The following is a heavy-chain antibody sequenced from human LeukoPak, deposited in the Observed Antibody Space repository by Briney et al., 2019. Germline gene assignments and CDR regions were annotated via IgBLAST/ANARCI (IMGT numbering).Heavy chain of an antibody. D-gene: IGHD2-21*02. CDR2: IYYSGST. Sequence: SETLSLTCTVSGGSISSSSYYWGWIRQPPGKGLEWTGIIYYSGSTYYNPSLKSRVTISVDKSKNQFSLKLSSVTAADTAVYYCAGLAYCGGDCYSAGYYYYGMDVWGQGTTVTVSS. CDR3: AGLAYCGGDCYSAGYYYYGMDV. J-gene: IGHJ6*02. CDR1: GGSISSSSYY. V-gene: IGHV4-39*07.